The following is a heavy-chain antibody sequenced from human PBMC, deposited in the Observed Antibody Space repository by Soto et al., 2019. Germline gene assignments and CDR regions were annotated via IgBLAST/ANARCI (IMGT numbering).Heavy chain of an antibody. V-gene: IGHV4-34*01. Sequence: SETLSLTCAAYGGSFSGYYWSWIRQPPGKGLEWIGEINHSGSTNYNPSLKSRVTISVDTSKNQFSLKLSSVTAADTAVYYCARGIVVVPVAPIPYYYYCYVMDVWGQGTTVTVSS. CDR1: GGSFSGYY. D-gene: IGHD2-2*01. CDR3: ARGIVVVPVAPIPYYYYCYVMDV. CDR2: INHSGST. J-gene: IGHJ6*02.